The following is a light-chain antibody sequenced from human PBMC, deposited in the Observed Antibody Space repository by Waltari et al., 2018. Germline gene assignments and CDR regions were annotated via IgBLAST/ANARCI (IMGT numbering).Light chain of an antibody. CDR1: SSDVGGYNY. CDR2: DVS. J-gene: IGLJ2*01. CDR3: SSYTSSTVV. V-gene: IGLV2-14*03. Sequence: SVSGSPGQSITISCTGTSSDVGGYNYVSWYQQHPGKAPKLMIYDVSNRPSGVSNRFSGSKSGNTASLTISVLQAEDEADYYCSSYTSSTVVFGGGTKLTVL.